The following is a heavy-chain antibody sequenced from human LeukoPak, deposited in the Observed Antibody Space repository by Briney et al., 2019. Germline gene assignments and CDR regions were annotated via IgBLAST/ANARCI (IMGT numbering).Heavy chain of an antibody. CDR1: GFTFSSYA. Sequence: GGSLRLSCAASGFTFSSYAMSWVRQAPGKGLEWASAISGSGGSTYYADSVKGRFTISRDNSKNTLYLQMNSLRAEDTAVYYCAKAKASYCGGDCYVDYWGQGTLVTVSS. J-gene: IGHJ4*02. CDR2: ISGSGGST. V-gene: IGHV3-23*01. D-gene: IGHD2-21*02. CDR3: AKAKASYCGGDCYVDY.